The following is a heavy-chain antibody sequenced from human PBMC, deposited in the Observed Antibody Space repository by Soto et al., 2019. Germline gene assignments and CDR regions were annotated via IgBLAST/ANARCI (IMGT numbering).Heavy chain of an antibody. CDR3: ARKISGYSSSFDY. CDR2: ISSSSSYI. Sequence: EVQLVESGAGLDKPGGSLRLSCAASGFTFSSYSMNWVRQAPGKGLEWVSSISSSSSYIYYAESVKGRFTISRDNAKNSLYLQMNSLRAEDTAVYYCARKISGYSSSFDYWGQGTLVTVSS. CDR1: GFTFSSYS. J-gene: IGHJ4*02. V-gene: IGHV3-21*01. D-gene: IGHD6-13*01.